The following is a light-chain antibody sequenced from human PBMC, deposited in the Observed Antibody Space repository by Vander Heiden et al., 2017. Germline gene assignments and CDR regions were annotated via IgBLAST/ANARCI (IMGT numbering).Light chain of an antibody. Sequence: DIVLPQSPATLSLSPGLRATLSCRASQSVSSYLAWYQQRPGQAPRLLIYDASNRATGIPARFSGSGSGTDFTLTISSLEPEDFAVYYCQQRSNWPGTFGGGTKVEIK. V-gene: IGKV3-11*01. J-gene: IGKJ4*01. CDR1: QSVSSY. CDR3: QQRSNWPGT. CDR2: DAS.